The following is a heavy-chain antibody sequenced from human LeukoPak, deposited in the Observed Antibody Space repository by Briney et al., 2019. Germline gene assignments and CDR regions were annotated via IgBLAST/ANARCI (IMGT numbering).Heavy chain of an antibody. CDR1: GGSINSYY. D-gene: IGHD1-26*01. CDR3: ARGRSLTNWFDP. Sequence: SETLSLTCTVSGGSINSYYWSWIRQPAGEGLEWIGRIYTSGSTNYNPSLKSRVTMSVDTSKNEFSLNLSSVTAADTAVYYCARGRSLTNWFDPWGQGTLVTVSS. V-gene: IGHV4-4*07. CDR2: IYTSGST. J-gene: IGHJ5*02.